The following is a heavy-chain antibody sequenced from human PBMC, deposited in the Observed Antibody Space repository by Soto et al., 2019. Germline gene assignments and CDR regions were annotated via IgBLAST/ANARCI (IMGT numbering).Heavy chain of an antibody. D-gene: IGHD2-2*02. Sequence: EVQLLESGGGLVQPGGSLRLSCAASGFTFSSYAMTWVRQAPGKGLEWVSGISDDGGRTYYADTVKGRFTISRDNSKNTLFLPINSLRAYDMAFYFCPKDVHTTIPGATASWGQGTLVSVSS. J-gene: IGHJ5*02. CDR1: GFTFSSYA. CDR3: PKDVHTTIPGATAS. V-gene: IGHV3-23*01. CDR2: ISDDGGRT.